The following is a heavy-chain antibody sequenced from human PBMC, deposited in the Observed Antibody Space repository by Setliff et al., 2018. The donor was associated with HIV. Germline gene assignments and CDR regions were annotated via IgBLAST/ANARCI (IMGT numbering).Heavy chain of an antibody. CDR3: ARRRDFDILTGRSEAFDI. CDR1: GSSFTTYW. CDR2: IYPGDSDA. D-gene: IGHD3-9*01. J-gene: IGHJ3*02. V-gene: IGHV5-51*01. Sequence: PGESLKISCKSSGSSFTTYWIGWVRQMPGKGLEWMAIIYPGDSDARYSPSFQGQVTISADKSISTAYLQWSSLKASDTAMYYCARRRDFDILTGRSEAFDIWGQGTMVTVSS.